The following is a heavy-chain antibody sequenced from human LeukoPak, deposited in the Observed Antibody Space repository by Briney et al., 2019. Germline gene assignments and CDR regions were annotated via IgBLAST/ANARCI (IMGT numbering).Heavy chain of an antibody. J-gene: IGHJ3*02. CDR3: TTDPTNLGYCSGGSCSFDAFDI. CDR2: IKSKTDGGTT. CDR1: GFTFSNAW. V-gene: IGHV3-15*01. Sequence: GGSLRLSCAASGFTFSNAWMSWVRQAPGKGLEWVGRIKSKTDGGTTDYAAPVKGRFTISRDDSKNTLYLQMNSLKTEDTAVYYCTTDPTNLGYCSGGSCSFDAFDIWGQGTMVTVSS. D-gene: IGHD2-15*01.